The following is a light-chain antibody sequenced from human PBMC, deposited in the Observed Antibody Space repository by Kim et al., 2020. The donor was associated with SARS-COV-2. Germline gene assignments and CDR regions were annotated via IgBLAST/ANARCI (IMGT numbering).Light chain of an antibody. J-gene: IGLJ1*01. CDR2: CTS. V-gene: IGLV1-40*01. CDR1: SSNIGAGND. Sequence: VTFSCPGRSSNIGAGNDVHWYQQLPGPAPKPLFYCTSNRPSEVPNSFAGAKSATSAPPATTGLQAENEADNYSQSYDSTLRASGVFGTGTKVTVL. CDR3: QSYDSTLRASGV.